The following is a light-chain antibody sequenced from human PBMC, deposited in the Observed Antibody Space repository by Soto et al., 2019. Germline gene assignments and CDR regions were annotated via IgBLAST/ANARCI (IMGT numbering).Light chain of an antibody. V-gene: IGLV2-8*01. CDR2: EVD. J-gene: IGLJ2*01. Sequence: QSALTQPPSASGSPGQSVTISCTGTSRDVGGYNWVSWYQHHPGKVPKLLIYEVDKRPSGVPDRFSGSKSGNTASLTVSGPQAEGGAYFFCPPNGTGDPFPFGGGPKPTVL. CDR3: PPNGTGDPFP. CDR1: SRDVGGYNW.